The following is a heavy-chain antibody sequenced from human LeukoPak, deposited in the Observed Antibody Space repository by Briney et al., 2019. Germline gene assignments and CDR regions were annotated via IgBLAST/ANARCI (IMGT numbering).Heavy chain of an antibody. V-gene: IGHV1-2*02. CDR3: ARELLKSSLQYYYGSGSSGY. CDR1: GYTFTGYY. J-gene: IGHJ4*02. D-gene: IGHD3-10*01. Sequence: ASVKVCCKASGYTFTGYYMHWVRQAPGQGLEWMGWINPNSGGTNYAQKFQGRVTTTRDTSISTAYMELSRLRSDDTAVYYCARELLKSSLQYYYGSGSSGYWGQGTLVTVSS. CDR2: INPNSGGT.